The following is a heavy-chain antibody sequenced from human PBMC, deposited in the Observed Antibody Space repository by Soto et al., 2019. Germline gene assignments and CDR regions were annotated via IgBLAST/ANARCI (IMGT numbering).Heavy chain of an antibody. CDR3: ARGLRARYYYDSSGYYYPSRFDY. D-gene: IGHD3-22*01. V-gene: IGHV4-34*01. Sequence: PSETLSLTCAVYGGSFSGYYWSWIRQPPGKGLEWIGEINHSGSTNYNPSLKSRVTISVDTSKNQFPLKLSSVTAADTAVYYCARGLRARYYYDSSGYYYPSRFDYWGQGTLVTVSS. CDR1: GGSFSGYY. CDR2: INHSGST. J-gene: IGHJ4*02.